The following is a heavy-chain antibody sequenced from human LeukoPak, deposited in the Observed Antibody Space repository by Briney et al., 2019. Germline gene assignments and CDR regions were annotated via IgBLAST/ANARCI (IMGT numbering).Heavy chain of an antibody. CDR3: VKDFGRIRGTPDS. Sequence: GGSLRLSCAASGFTFDDYAIHWVRQAPGKGLGWVSGISWNSVTIGYADSVKGRFTISRDNSKSILYLQMNGLRSEDTAVYYCVKDFGRIRGTPDSWGQGTLVTVSS. CDR1: GFTFDDYA. D-gene: IGHD1-26*01. J-gene: IGHJ4*02. CDR2: ISWNSVTI. V-gene: IGHV3-9*01.